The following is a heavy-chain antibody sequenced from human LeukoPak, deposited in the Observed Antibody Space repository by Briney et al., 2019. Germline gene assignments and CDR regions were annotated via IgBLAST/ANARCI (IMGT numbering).Heavy chain of an antibody. CDR3: AREIVVRGYEFYGFDY. J-gene: IGHJ4*02. D-gene: IGHD3-3*01. CDR1: TCSISSYY. CDR2: IDYSGST. Sequence: SETLSLTCTVYTCSISSYYWRWIRQPQGKGLEWFGYIDYSGSTNYNPSLKSRVAISVDTSKHQFSLKLSSVTAADTAVYDCAREIVVRGYEFYGFDYWGQGTLVTVSS. V-gene: IGHV4-59*01.